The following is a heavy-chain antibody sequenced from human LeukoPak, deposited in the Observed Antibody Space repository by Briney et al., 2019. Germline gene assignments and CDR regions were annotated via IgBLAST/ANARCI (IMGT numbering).Heavy chain of an antibody. V-gene: IGHV1-46*01. CDR3: ARGPGYSSSWYLGGLGYFDY. Sequence: ASVTVSCTASGYTFTGYYMHWVRQAPGQGLEWLAIINPTSGSTSYAQTFQGRVTMTRDMSTSTVYMELSSLRSEDTAMYYCARGPGYSSSWYLGGLGYFDYWGQGTLVTVSS. CDR2: INPTSGST. CDR1: GYTFTGYY. D-gene: IGHD6-13*01. J-gene: IGHJ4*02.